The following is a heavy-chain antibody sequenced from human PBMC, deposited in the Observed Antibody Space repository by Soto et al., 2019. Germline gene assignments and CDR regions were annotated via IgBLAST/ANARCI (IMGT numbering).Heavy chain of an antibody. CDR2: INQSGIT. Sequence: PSETLSLTCNVSGGSVSSVKYFWSWIRQPPGKGLEWIGEINQSGITNYNPSLKSRVTISEDASKNQFSLKLSSVTAADTAVYYCARGNGIASRPADYWGQGTLVTVSS. J-gene: IGHJ4*02. V-gene: IGHV4-61*01. D-gene: IGHD6-13*01. CDR1: GGSVSSVKYF. CDR3: ARGNGIASRPADY.